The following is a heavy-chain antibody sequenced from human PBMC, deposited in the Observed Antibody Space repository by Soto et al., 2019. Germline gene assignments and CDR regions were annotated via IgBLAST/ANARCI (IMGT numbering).Heavy chain of an antibody. CDR3: AKGDRYYDSSGYYYYYYYGMDV. CDR2: ISYDGSNK. D-gene: IGHD3-22*01. V-gene: IGHV3-30*18. Sequence: PGGSLRLSCAASGFTFSSYGMHWVRQAPGKGLEWVAVISYDGSNKYYADSVKGRFTISRDNSKNTLYLQMNSLRAEDTAVYYCAKGDRYYDSSGYYYYYYYGMDVWGQGTTVTVSS. CDR1: GFTFSSYG. J-gene: IGHJ6*02.